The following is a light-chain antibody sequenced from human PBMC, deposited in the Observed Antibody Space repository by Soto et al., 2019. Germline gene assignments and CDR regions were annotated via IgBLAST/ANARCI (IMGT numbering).Light chain of an antibody. CDR3: QQRGDWPSLT. V-gene: IGKV3-11*01. J-gene: IGKJ4*01. Sequence: EIVMTQSPATLSVSLGERATLSCRASQSVGDSLAWYQQKPGQPPRLLIYDSSNRATGIPARFSGGGSGTDFTLTISSLEPEDFAVYYCQQRGDWPSLTFGGGTKVEIK. CDR1: QSVGDS. CDR2: DSS.